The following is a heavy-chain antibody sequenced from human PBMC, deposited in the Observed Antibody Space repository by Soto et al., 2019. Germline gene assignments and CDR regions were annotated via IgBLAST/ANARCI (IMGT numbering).Heavy chain of an antibody. D-gene: IGHD2-2*03. J-gene: IGHJ3*02. Sequence: GGSLRLSCAASGFTFSSYWMHWVRQAPGKGLVWVSRINSDGSSTSYADSVKGRFTISRDNAKNTLYLQMNSLRADDTAVYYCARRRVGYAFDIWGQGTMVTVSS. V-gene: IGHV3-74*01. CDR1: GFTFSSYW. CDR3: ARRRVGYAFDI. CDR2: INSDGSST.